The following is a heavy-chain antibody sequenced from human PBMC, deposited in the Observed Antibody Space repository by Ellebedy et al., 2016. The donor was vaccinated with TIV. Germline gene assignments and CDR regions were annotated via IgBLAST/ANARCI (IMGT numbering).Heavy chain of an antibody. CDR3: ASSGLLWFGSFHPPR. D-gene: IGHD3-10*01. CDR2: ISSSGSTI. V-gene: IGHV3-11*01. J-gene: IGHJ4*02. CDR1: GFTFSDYY. Sequence: GGSLRLXCAASGFTFSDYYMSWIRQAPGKGLEWVSYISSSGSTIYYADSVKGRFTISRDNAKNSLYLQMNSLRAEDTAVYYCASSGLLWFGSFHPPRWGQGTLVTVSS.